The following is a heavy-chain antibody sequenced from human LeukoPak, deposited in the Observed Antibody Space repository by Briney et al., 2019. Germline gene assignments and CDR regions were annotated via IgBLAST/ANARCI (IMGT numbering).Heavy chain of an antibody. D-gene: IGHD3-22*01. V-gene: IGHV1-46*01. CDR2: INPSGGST. CDR1: GYTFTSYG. Sequence: ASVKVSCKASGYTFTSYGISWVRQAPGQGLEWMGIINPSGGSTSYAQKFQGRVTMTRDMSTSTVYMELSSLRSEDTAVYYCARSSGYYSSLFYMHVWGKGTTVTVSS. CDR3: ARSSGYYSSLFYMHV. J-gene: IGHJ6*03.